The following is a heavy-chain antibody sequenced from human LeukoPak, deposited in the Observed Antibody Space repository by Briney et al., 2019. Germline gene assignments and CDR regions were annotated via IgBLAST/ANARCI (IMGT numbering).Heavy chain of an antibody. Sequence: PSETLSLTCTVSGDSISNYYWTWIRQPAGKRLEWIGRIYTSGGTNYNPSLKSRVTMSVDRSKNQFSLNLASLTAADTALYYCVGRGPNSDTFDIWGPGTFVTVSS. V-gene: IGHV4-4*07. D-gene: IGHD4-23*01. CDR1: GDSISNYY. J-gene: IGHJ3*02. CDR2: IYTSGGT. CDR3: VGRGPNSDTFDI.